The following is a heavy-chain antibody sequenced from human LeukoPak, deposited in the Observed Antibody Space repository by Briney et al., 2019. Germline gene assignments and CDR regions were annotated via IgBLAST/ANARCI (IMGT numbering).Heavy chain of an antibody. J-gene: IGHJ4*02. V-gene: IGHV3-48*03. D-gene: IGHD3-22*01. Sequence: GGSLRLSCAASGFTFSNYEMHWVRQAPGKGLEWVSYISSSGSDIYYADSVKGRFTISRDNAKNSLYLHMNSLRAEDTAVYYCARDDYDSSTPYYFDYWGQGILVTVSS. CDR1: GFTFSNYE. CDR3: ARDDYDSSTPYYFDY. CDR2: ISSSGSDI.